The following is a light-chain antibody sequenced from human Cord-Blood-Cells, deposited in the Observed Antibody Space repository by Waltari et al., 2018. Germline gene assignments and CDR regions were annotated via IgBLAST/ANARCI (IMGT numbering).Light chain of an antibody. J-gene: IGKJ2*01. Sequence: EIVMTQSPATLSVSPGERATLSCRASQSVSSNLAWYQQTPGQAPRLLIYGASTRATCIPARFSGSGSGTEFTLTISSLQSEDFAVYYCQQYNNWYTFGQGTKLEIK. CDR2: GAS. V-gene: IGKV3-15*01. CDR1: QSVSSN. CDR3: QQYNNWYT.